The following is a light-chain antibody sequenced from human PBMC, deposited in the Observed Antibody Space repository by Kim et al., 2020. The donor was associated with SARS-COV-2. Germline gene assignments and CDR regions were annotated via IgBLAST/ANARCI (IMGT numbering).Light chain of an antibody. CDR1: QSVSSSH. Sequence: DIVLTQSPGTLSLSPGERAILSCRASQSVSSSHLAWYQQKLGQAPRLLIYDASSRAAGIPDRFSGSGSGTDFTLTISRLEPEDFAVYYCQQYDRPPWTFGQGTKVDIK. CDR2: DAS. CDR3: QQYDRPPWT. J-gene: IGKJ1*01. V-gene: IGKV3-20*01.